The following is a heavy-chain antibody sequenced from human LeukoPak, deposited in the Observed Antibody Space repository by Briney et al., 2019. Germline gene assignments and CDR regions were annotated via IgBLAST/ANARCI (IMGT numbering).Heavy chain of an antibody. CDR3: ARDLRGSYSFDY. D-gene: IGHD1-26*01. CDR2: ISSSSSTI. CDR1: GFTVTSYS. Sequence: GGSLRLSCAASGFTVTSYSMNWVRQAPGKGLEWVSYISSSSSTIYYADSVKGRFTISRDNAKNSLYLQMNSLRAEDTAVYYGARDLRGSYSFDYWGQGTLVTVSS. V-gene: IGHV3-48*01. J-gene: IGHJ4*02.